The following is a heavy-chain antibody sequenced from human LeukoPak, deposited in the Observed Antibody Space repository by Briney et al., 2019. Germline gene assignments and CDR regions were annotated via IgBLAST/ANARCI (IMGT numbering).Heavy chain of an antibody. Sequence: GGSLRLSCAVSGFTVNSNYMNWVRQAPGKGLEWVAVIYSGGSTYYADSVKGRFTISRVHSKNTLYLQMNSLRAEDTAIYYCARSEEWELVIGAFDLWGQGTMVTVSS. D-gene: IGHD1-26*01. V-gene: IGHV3-66*01. CDR2: IYSGGST. CDR3: ARSEEWELVIGAFDL. J-gene: IGHJ3*01. CDR1: GFTVNSNY.